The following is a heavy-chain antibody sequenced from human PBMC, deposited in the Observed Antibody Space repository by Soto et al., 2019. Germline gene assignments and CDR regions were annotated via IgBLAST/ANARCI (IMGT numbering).Heavy chain of an antibody. CDR1: GYPFINFA. D-gene: IGHD6-19*01. J-gene: IGHJ4*02. V-gene: IGHV1-3*01. CDR2: IHGGTGNT. Sequence: QVQLVQSGAEVKKPGASVKVSCKASGYPFINFAIHWVRQAPRQRLEWMGWIHGGTGNTKYSEKFQDRVTITRDTSASIVYMELSRLRSDDTAVYYCARGPPTGSSGWFYFDSWGQGPLVTVSS. CDR3: ARGPPTGSSGWFYFDS.